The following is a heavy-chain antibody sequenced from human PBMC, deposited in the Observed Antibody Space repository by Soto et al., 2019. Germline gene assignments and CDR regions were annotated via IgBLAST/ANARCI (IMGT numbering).Heavy chain of an antibody. CDR2: IYYSGST. D-gene: IGHD1-26*01. Sequence: SETLSLTCTVSGGSISGYYWSWIRQPPGKELEWIGYIYYSGSTNYNPSLKSRVTISVDTSKNQFSLRLSSVTAADTAVYYCARHFWDPLAYFDYWGQGARVTVSS. V-gene: IGHV4-59*08. CDR1: GGSISGYY. J-gene: IGHJ4*02. CDR3: ARHFWDPLAYFDY.